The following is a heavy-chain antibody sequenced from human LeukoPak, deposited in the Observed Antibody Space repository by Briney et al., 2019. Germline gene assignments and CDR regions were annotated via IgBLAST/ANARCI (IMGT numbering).Heavy chain of an antibody. J-gene: IGHJ4*02. V-gene: IGHV4-4*02. CDR3: ARRGGYSYGYRAYYFDY. Sequence: SGTLSLTCAVSGGSISSSNWWSWVRQPPGKGLEWIGEINHSGSTNYNPSLKSRVTISVDTSKNQFSLKLSSVTAADTAVYYCARRGGYSYGYRAYYFDYWGQGTLVTVSS. CDR1: GGSISSSNW. D-gene: IGHD5-18*01. CDR2: INHSGST.